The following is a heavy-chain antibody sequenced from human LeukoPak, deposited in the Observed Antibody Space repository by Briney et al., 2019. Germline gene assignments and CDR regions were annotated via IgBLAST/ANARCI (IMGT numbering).Heavy chain of an antibody. V-gene: IGHV3-7*01. CDR2: IKRDGSER. J-gene: IGHJ4*02. Sequence: GGSLRLSCAASGFPFSSYWMSWVRQAPGKGLEWVANIKRDGSERYYVDSVEGRFTISRDNAKNSLYLQMNSLRAEDTAVYYCARSQYWGQGTLVTVSS. CDR3: ARSQY. CDR1: GFPFSSYW.